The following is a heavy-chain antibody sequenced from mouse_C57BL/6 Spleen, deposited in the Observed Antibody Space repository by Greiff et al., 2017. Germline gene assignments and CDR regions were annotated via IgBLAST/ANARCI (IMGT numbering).Heavy chain of an antibody. CDR2: INPYNGGT. D-gene: IGHD1-1*01. CDR1: GYTFTDYY. J-gene: IGHJ1*03. V-gene: IGHV1-19*01. Sequence: EVQLQQSGPGLVKPGASVKMSCKASGYTFTDYYMNWVKQSHGKSLEWIGVINPYNGGTSYNQKFKGKATLTVDKSSSTAYMELNSLTAEDAAVYYCARSRGSRGYFDVWGTGTTVTVSS. CDR3: ARSRGSRGYFDV.